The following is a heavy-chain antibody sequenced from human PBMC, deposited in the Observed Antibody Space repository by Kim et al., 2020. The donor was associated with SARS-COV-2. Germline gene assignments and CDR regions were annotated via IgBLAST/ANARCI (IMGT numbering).Heavy chain of an antibody. V-gene: IGHV3-48*03. CDR2: STI. D-gene: IGHD3-16*01. CDR3: ASQGGLVDY. J-gene: IGHJ4*02. Sequence: STIYYAYSVKGRFTITRDNTENSLFLQMNSQRAEDTALYYCASQGGLVDYWGQGTLVTVSS.